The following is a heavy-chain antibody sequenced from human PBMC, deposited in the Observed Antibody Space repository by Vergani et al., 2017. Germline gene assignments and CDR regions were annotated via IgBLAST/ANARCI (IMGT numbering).Heavy chain of an antibody. Sequence: QVQLQESGPGLVKPSQTLSLTCTVSGGSISSGDYYWSWIRPPPGKGLEWIGYIYYSGSTYYNPSLKSRVTISVDTSKNPFSLKLSSVTAADTAVYYCARVRRDDSSGYYYYYGMDVWGQGTTVTVSS. CDR3: ARVRRDDSSGYYYYYGMDV. V-gene: IGHV4-30-4*01. J-gene: IGHJ6*02. CDR2: IYYSGST. CDR1: GGSISSGDYY. D-gene: IGHD3-22*01.